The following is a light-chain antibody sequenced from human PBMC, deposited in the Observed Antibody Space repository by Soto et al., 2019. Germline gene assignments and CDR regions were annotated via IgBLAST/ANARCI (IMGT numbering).Light chain of an antibody. J-gene: IGKJ4*01. CDR1: QDINSY. CDR3: QQYNIYPLT. Sequence: DVQMTQSPSSLSASVGDRVTITCRASQDINSYLAWYQQKPGNAPKSLIYAASSLQTGVPSRFSGRESGTDFTLSISNLQPEYSATYCCQQYNIYPLTFGGRTKVEI. V-gene: IGKV1D-16*01. CDR2: AAS.